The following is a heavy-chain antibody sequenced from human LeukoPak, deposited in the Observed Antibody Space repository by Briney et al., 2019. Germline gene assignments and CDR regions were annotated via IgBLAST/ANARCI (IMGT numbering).Heavy chain of an antibody. D-gene: IGHD5-12*01. CDR2: ISNSGTTI. CDR1: GFTFSSYE. J-gene: IGHJ4*02. CDR3: ARDSGYDYN. Sequence: GGSLRLSCVVSGFTFSSYEMNWVRQAPGKGLEWVSYISNSGTTIYYADSVKGRFTISRDNAKNSLYLQMNSLRAEDTAVYYCARDSGYDYNWGQGTLVTVSS. V-gene: IGHV3-48*03.